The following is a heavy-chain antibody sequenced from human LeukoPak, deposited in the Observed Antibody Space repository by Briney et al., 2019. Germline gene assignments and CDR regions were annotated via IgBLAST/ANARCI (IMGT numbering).Heavy chain of an antibody. V-gene: IGHV4-34*01. J-gene: IGHJ4*02. D-gene: IGHD1-26*01. CDR2: INHSGST. Sequence: PSETLSLTCAVYGGSFSGYYWSWIRQPPGKGLEWIGEINHSGSTNYNPSLKSRVTISVDTSKNQFSLKLSSVTAADTAVYYCARRRVGATNFDYWGQGNPGHRLL. CDR3: ARRRVGATNFDY. CDR1: GGSFSGYY.